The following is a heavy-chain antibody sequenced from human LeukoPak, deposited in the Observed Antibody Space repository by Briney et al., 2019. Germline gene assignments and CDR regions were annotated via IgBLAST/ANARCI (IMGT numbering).Heavy chain of an antibody. D-gene: IGHD3-22*01. CDR1: GVTISSYY. CDR2: IHTSGST. V-gene: IGHV4-4*07. J-gene: IGHJ4*02. Sequence: SGTLSLSCTVSGVTISSYYRTWIRQPAGKGLEWIGRIHTSGSTDYNPSLKSRVTMSVDTSKNQLSLKLCSLTPADTAVYYCASDSEYYDSSGYSSFDYWGQGTLVTVSS. CDR3: ASDSEYYDSSGYSSFDY.